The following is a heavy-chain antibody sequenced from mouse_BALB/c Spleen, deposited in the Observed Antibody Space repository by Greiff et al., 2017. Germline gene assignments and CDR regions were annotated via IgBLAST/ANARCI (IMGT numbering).Heavy chain of an antibody. J-gene: IGHJ2*01. V-gene: IGHV5-9-4*01. CDR3: AREGDYDGEYYFDY. CDR2: ISSGGSYT. CDR1: GFTFSSYA. D-gene: IGHD2-4*01. Sequence: EVHLVESGGGLVKPGGSLKLSCAASGFTFSSYAMSWVRQSPEKRLEWVAEISSGGSYTYYPDTVTGRFTISRDNAKNTLYLEMSSLRSEDTAMYYCAREGDYDGEYYFDYWGQGTTLTVSS.